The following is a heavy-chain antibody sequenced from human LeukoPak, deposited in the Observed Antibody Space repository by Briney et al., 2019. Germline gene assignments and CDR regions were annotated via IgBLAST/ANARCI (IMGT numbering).Heavy chain of an antibody. D-gene: IGHD1-1*01. J-gene: IGHJ4*02. Sequence: GWALTLSCAASGFTFSSYAMSWLGQPPGKGLEGVAAIRGSGGSTYYADSVKGRFTISRDNSKNTLYLQMNSLRAEDTAVYYCAKDNKAGTYDYWGQGTLVTVSS. CDR1: GFTFSSYA. V-gene: IGHV3-23*01. CDR2: IRGSGGST. CDR3: AKDNKAGTYDY.